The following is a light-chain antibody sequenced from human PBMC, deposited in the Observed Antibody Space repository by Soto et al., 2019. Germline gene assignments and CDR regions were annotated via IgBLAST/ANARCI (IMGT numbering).Light chain of an antibody. CDR2: DVS. CDR3: SSYTSSSLYV. V-gene: IGLV2-14*01. Sequence: QSALTQPASVSESPGQSITISCTGTSSDVGGYSYVSWYQQLPGKAPKLMIYDVSDRPSGVSNRFSGSKSGNTASLTISGLQAEDEADYYCSSYTSSSLYVFGTGTKVTVL. CDR1: SSDVGGYSY. J-gene: IGLJ1*01.